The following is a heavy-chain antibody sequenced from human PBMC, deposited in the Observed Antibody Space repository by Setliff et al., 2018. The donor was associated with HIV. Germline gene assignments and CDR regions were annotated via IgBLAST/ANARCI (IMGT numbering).Heavy chain of an antibody. J-gene: IGHJ6*04. CDR3: ARSDSGWPHYQYHHMDV. V-gene: IGHV1-69*13. CDR2: IIPVFGKV. Sequence: ASAKVSCKASGGTFSSFGINWIRQAPGQGLEWMGGIIPVFGKVEYAQRFQGRVKITADESTSTAYMEMSSLRSEDMAIYYCARSDSGWPHYQYHHMDVWGKGTTVTVSS. CDR1: GGTFSSFG. D-gene: IGHD6-19*01.